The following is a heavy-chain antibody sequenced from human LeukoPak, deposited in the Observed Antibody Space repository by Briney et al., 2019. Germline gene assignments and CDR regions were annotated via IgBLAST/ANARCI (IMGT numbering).Heavy chain of an antibody. CDR2: FDPEDGET. CDR1: GYTLTELS. J-gene: IGHJ4*02. Sequence: ASVKVSCKVSGYTLTELSMHWVRQAPGKGLEWMGGFDPEDGETIYAQKFQGRVTMTGDTSTDTAYMELSSLRSEDTAVYYCATEEVGATRFYNWGQGTLVTVSS. V-gene: IGHV1-24*01. D-gene: IGHD1-26*01. CDR3: ATEEVGATRFYN.